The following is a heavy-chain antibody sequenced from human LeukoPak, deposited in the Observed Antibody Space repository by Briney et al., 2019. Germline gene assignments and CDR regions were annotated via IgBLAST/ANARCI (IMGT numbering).Heavy chain of an antibody. Sequence: GRSLRLSCAASGFTFSNYDMHWVRQAPGKGLEWVSAISSSSSYIYYADSIKGRFTISRDNAENSLYLQMNSLRAVDTAVYFCARGEEKATITALDSWGQGTLVTVSS. J-gene: IGHJ4*02. CDR1: GFTFSNYD. D-gene: IGHD5-24*01. V-gene: IGHV3-21*01. CDR2: ISSSSSYI. CDR3: ARGEEKATITALDS.